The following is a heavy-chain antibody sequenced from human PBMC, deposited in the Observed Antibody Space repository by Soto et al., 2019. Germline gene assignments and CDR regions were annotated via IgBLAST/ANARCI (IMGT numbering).Heavy chain of an antibody. Sequence: AASVKVSCKASGYTFTSYGISWVRQAPGQGLEWMGWISAYNGNTNYAQKLQGRVTMTTDTSTSTAYMELRSLRSDDTAVYYCARVRRRDYDFWSGYYTGMADYYYGMDVWGQGTTVTVSS. CDR3: ARVRRRDYDFWSGYYTGMADYYYGMDV. J-gene: IGHJ6*02. D-gene: IGHD3-3*01. CDR2: ISAYNGNT. CDR1: GYTFTSYG. V-gene: IGHV1-18*04.